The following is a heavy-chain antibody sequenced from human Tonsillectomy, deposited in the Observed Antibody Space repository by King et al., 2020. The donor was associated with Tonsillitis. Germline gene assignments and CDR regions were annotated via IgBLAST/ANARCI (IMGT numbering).Heavy chain of an antibody. CDR3: ARHGYSSDPGFDY. J-gene: IGHJ4*02. Sequence: QLQESGPGLVKPSETLSLTCSVSGDSMTSYFWSWIRQPPGKGLEWIGYIYYSGGTNYNPSLKSRVTISVDTSKSQFSLKLSSVTAADTAVYYCARHGYSSDPGFDYWGQGTLVTVSS. CDR1: GDSMTSYF. V-gene: IGHV4-59*08. CDR2: IYYSGGT. D-gene: IGHD6-19*01.